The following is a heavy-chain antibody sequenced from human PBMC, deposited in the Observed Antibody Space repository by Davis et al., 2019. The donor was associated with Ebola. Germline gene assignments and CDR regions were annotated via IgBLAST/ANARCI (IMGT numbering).Heavy chain of an antibody. CDR2: IIPIFGTA. J-gene: IGHJ6*02. CDR1: GGTFSSYA. Sequence: SVKVSCKASGGTFSSYAISWVRQAPGQGLEWMGGIIPIFGTANYAQKFQGRVTITADESTSTAYMELSSLRSEDTAVYYCARWIAARLDYYYGMDVWGQGTTVTVSS. V-gene: IGHV1-69*13. CDR3: ARWIAARLDYYYGMDV. D-gene: IGHD6-6*01.